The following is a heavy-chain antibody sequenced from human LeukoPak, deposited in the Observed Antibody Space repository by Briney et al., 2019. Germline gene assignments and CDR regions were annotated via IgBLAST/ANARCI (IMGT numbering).Heavy chain of an antibody. CDR1: GFTFTTYR. D-gene: IGHD6-13*01. Sequence: PGGSLRLSCAASGFTFTTYRMDWVRQAPGKGLEWVSSISSSNTYIYYADSVKGRFTISRNNAVNSVYLQMSSLSAEDTALYFCARDLSSYFDYWGQGALVTVSS. J-gene: IGHJ4*02. CDR2: ISSSNTYI. V-gene: IGHV3-21*01. CDR3: ARDLSSYFDY.